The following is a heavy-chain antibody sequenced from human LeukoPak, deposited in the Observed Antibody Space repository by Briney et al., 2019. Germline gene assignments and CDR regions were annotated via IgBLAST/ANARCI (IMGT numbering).Heavy chain of an antibody. Sequence: SVKVSCKASGGTLSRYAISWVRQAPGQGPEWMGGIIPIFGTTNYAQKFQGRVTVTADESTSTAYMELSSLRSEDTAVYYCARIVGIASRGYFDYWGQGTLVTVSS. CDR2: IIPIFGTT. CDR3: ARIVGIASRGYFDY. V-gene: IGHV1-69*13. D-gene: IGHD3-10*01. CDR1: GGTLSRYA. J-gene: IGHJ4*02.